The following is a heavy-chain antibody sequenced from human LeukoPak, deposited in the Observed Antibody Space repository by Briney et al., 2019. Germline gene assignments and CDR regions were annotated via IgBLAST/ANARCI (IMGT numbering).Heavy chain of an antibody. CDR2: LSDSGGRT. CDR3: AKSSSYDILTHY. J-gene: IGHJ4*02. D-gene: IGHD3-9*01. Sequence: GGSLRLSCAASGFTFRSYAMSWVRQAPGKGLEWVSSLSDSGGRTYYADSVKGRFTISRDNSKNTLYLQMNSLRAEDTAVYYCAKSSSYDILTHYWGQGTLVTVSS. V-gene: IGHV3-23*01. CDR1: GFTFRSYA.